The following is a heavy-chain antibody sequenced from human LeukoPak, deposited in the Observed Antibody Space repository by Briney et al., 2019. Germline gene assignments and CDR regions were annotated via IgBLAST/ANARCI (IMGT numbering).Heavy chain of an antibody. D-gene: IGHD5-18*01. J-gene: IGHJ4*02. CDR1: GGSISSYY. Sequence: SETLSLTCTVSGGSISSYYWSWIRQPAGKGLEWIGRIYTSGSTNYNPSLKSRVTMSVDTSRNQFSLKLSSVTAADTAVYYCARTGVDTPMLYYFDYWGQGTLVTVSS. CDR2: IYTSGST. CDR3: ARTGVDTPMLYYFDY. V-gene: IGHV4-4*07.